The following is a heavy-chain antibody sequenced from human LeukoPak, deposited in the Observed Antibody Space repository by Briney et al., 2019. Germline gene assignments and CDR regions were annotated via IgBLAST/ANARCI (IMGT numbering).Heavy chain of an antibody. Sequence: PGGSLRLSCAASGFTFSSYAMSWVRQAPGKGLEWVSAISGSGGSTYYADSVKGRFTISRDNSKNTLYLQMNSLRAEDTAVYYCAKGGDYDILTGRTYYFDYWGQGTLVTVSS. V-gene: IGHV3-23*01. CDR1: GFTFSSYA. D-gene: IGHD3-9*01. J-gene: IGHJ4*02. CDR3: AKGGDYDILTGRTYYFDY. CDR2: ISGSGGST.